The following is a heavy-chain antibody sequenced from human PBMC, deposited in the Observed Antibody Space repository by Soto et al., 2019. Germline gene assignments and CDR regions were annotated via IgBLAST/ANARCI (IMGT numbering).Heavy chain of an antibody. CDR3: ARDGTAGFWSGYSYYYQYMDV. D-gene: IGHD3-3*01. V-gene: IGHV3-64*01. Sequence: GSLRLSCAASGLTFSTYAMHWVRQAPGKGLESVSAISSNGGSTYYANSVQGRFTISRDNSKNTLYLQMGSLRGEDMAVYYCARDGTAGFWSGYSYYYQYMDVWGKGTTVTVSS. CDR1: GLTFSTYA. CDR2: ISSNGGST. J-gene: IGHJ6*03.